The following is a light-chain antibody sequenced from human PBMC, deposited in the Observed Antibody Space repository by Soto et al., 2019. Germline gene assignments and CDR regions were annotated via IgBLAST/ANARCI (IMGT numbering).Light chain of an antibody. J-gene: IGLJ2*01. CDR3: SSYTSSSTLV. V-gene: IGLV2-14*01. Sequence: QSVLTQPASVSGSPGQSITISCTGTSSDVGGYNYVSWYQQHPGKAPKLTIYDVSYRPSGVSNRFSGSKSGNTASLTISGLQAEDEADYYCSSYTSSSTLVFGGGTKLTVL. CDR2: DVS. CDR1: SSDVGGYNY.